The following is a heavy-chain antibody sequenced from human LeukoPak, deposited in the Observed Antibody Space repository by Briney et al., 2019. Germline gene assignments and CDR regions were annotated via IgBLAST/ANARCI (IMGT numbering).Heavy chain of an antibody. J-gene: IGHJ4*02. CDR1: GFTFSNYN. D-gene: IGHD6-13*01. Sequence: GGSLRLSCAASGFTFSNYNMIWVRQAPGKGLEWVSSISSSSSYIYYADSVKGRLTISRDNAKNSLYLQMNSLRAEDTAVYYCARDKIASSSTGSSFDCWGQGTLVTVSS. CDR3: ARDKIASSSTGSSFDC. CDR2: ISSSSSYI. V-gene: IGHV3-21*01.